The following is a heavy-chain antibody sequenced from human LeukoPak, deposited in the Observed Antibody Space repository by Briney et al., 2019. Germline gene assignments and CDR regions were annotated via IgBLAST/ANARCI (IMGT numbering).Heavy chain of an antibody. D-gene: IGHD5-18*01. J-gene: IGHJ6*03. V-gene: IGHV4-59*01. CDR1: GGSISSYY. Sequence: SETLSLTCTVSGGSISSYYWSWIRQTPEKGLEWIGYIYYSGSTNYNPSLKSRVTISVDTSKNQFSLKLSSVTAADTAVYYCARTTEGGYTYDYFYYYYMDVWGKGTTVTISS. CDR2: IYYSGST. CDR3: ARTTEGGYTYDYFYYYYMDV.